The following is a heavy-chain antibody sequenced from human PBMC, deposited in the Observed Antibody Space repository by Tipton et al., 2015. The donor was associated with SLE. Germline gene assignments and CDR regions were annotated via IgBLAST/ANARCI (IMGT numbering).Heavy chain of an antibody. D-gene: IGHD1-1*01. CDR3: ATGHFDF. V-gene: IGHV4-38-2*02. J-gene: IGHJ5*01. Sequence: TLSLTCTVSLYSIGSGFYWDWVRQAPGKGLEWVATMHHDGSTYYNPSLRSRVAVSMDTPRNQFSLRLKSVTAADTAVYYCATGHFDFWGQGRLVTVSS. CDR1: LYSIGSGFY. CDR2: MHHDGST.